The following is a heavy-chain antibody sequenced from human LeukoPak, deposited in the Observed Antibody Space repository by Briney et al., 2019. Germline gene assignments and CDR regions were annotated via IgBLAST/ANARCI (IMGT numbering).Heavy chain of an antibody. D-gene: IGHD3-22*01. V-gene: IGHV5-51*01. CDR3: ARHAYHDNSDYYFVY. CDR2: IYPGESDI. Sequence: GESLKISCKASGCTFSKYWIGWVRQMPGKGLEWMGIIYPGESDIRYSPSFQGQVTFSADKSISTAYLQWASLKASDTAKYYCARHAYHDNSDYYFVYWGQGTLVTVSS. CDR1: GCTFSKYW. J-gene: IGHJ4*02.